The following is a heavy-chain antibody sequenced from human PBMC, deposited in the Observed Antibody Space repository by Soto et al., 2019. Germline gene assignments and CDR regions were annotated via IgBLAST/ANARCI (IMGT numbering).Heavy chain of an antibody. Sequence: SEILSLTCTVSGGSISSGGYYWSWIRQHPGKGLEWIGYIYYSGSTYYNQSLKSRVTISVDTSKNQFSLKLRSVTAADTAVYYCARDRVGYCSSTSCFPDRLDAFDIWGQGTMVTVSS. D-gene: IGHD2-2*01. CDR3: ARDRVGYCSSTSCFPDRLDAFDI. CDR2: IYYSGST. V-gene: IGHV4-31*03. J-gene: IGHJ3*02. CDR1: GGSISSGGYY.